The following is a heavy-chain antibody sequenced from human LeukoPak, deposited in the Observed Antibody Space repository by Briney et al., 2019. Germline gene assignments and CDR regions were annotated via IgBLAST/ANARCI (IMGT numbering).Heavy chain of an antibody. V-gene: IGHV3-74*01. Sequence: GGSLRLSCAASGFTFSSYWMHWVRHAPGEGLVWVSRINSDGSSTSYADSVKGRFTISRDNAKNTLYLQMNSLRAEDTAVYYCARDRSIASDYWGQGTLVTVSS. CDR2: INSDGSST. CDR3: ARDRSIASDY. D-gene: IGHD6-6*01. J-gene: IGHJ4*02. CDR1: GFTFSSYW.